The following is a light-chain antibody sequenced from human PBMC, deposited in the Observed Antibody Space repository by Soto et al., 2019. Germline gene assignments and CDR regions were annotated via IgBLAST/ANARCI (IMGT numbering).Light chain of an antibody. J-gene: IGLJ3*02. Sequence: QSVLTQPPSASGTPGQRVTISCSGGSSNIGTYTVKWFQQLPGTAPKLLIYSNNQRPSGVSNRFSGSKSGNTASLTISGLQAEDEADYYCCSYAGSSTWVFGGGTKLTVL. CDR2: SNN. CDR3: CSYAGSSTWV. V-gene: IGLV1-44*01. CDR1: SSNIGTYT.